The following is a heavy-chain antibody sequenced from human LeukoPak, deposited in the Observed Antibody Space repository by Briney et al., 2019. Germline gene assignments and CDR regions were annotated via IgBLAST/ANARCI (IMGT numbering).Heavy chain of an antibody. V-gene: IGHV1-24*01. J-gene: IGHJ3*02. CDR3: ATDSWQQLVPFLDI. CDR1: GYTLTELS. D-gene: IGHD6-13*01. CDR2: FDPEDGET. Sequence: ASVKVSCKVSGYTLTELSMHWVRQAPGKGLEWTGGFDPEDGETIYAQKFQGRVTMTEDTSTDTAYMELSSLRSEDTAVYYCATDSWQQLVPFLDIWGQGTMVTVSS.